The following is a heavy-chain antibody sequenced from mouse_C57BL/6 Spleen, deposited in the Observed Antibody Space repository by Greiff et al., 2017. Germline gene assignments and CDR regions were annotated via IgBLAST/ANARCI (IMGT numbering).Heavy chain of an antibody. D-gene: IGHD2-3*01. CDR3: ARSDPLDGYYDY. J-gene: IGHJ2*01. V-gene: IGHV1-69*01. Sequence: QVKLQQPGAELVMPGASVKLSCKASGYTFTSYWMHWVKQRPGQGLEWIGEIDPSDSYTNYDQKFKGKSTLTVDKSSSTAYMQLSSLTSEDSAVYYCARSDPLDGYYDYWGQGTTLTVSS. CDR1: GYTFTSYW. CDR2: IDPSDSYT.